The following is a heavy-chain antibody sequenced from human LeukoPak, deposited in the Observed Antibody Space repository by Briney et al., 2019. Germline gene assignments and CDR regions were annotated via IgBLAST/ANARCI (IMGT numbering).Heavy chain of an antibody. CDR1: GDTFTSYG. CDR3: ASPTTEPTYYYYGMDV. Sequence: ASVKVSCKASGDTFTSYGISWVRQAPGQGLEWMGIINPSGGSTSYAQKFQGRVTMTRDTSTSTVYMELSSLRSEDTAVYYCASPTTEPTYYYYGMDVWGQGTTVTVSS. V-gene: IGHV1-46*01. CDR2: INPSGGST. J-gene: IGHJ6*02. D-gene: IGHD4-17*01.